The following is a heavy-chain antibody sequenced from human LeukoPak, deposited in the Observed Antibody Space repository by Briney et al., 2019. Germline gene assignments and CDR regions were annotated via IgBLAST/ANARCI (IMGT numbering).Heavy chain of an antibody. J-gene: IGHJ6*03. Sequence: ASVTVSCKASGYTFTSYDINWVRQATGQGLEWMGWMNPNSGNTGYAQKFQGRVTMTRNTSISTAYMELSSLRSEDTAVYYCARGPRGCSGGSCTYYYYYYMDVWGKGTTVTISS. CDR1: GYTFTSYD. D-gene: IGHD2-15*01. CDR3: ARGPRGCSGGSCTYYYYYYMDV. CDR2: MNPNSGNT. V-gene: IGHV1-8*01.